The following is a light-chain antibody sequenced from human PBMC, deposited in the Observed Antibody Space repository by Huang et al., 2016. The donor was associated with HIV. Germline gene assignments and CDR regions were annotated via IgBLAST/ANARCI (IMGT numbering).Light chain of an antibody. V-gene: IGKV3-11*01. J-gene: IGKJ2*01. CDR1: QSVNNY. Sequence: DIVLTQSPATLSLSPGERATISCRASQSVNNYLAWYQQKPGQAPRLLIYDASNRATGIPARFSGSGSGTDFALTISSLEPEEFAIYYCQQRNNWPRTFGQGTKLEIK. CDR3: QQRNNWPRT. CDR2: DAS.